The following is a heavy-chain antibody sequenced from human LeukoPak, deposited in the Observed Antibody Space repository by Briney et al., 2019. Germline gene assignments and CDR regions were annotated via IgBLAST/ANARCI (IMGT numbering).Heavy chain of an antibody. D-gene: IGHD6-19*01. J-gene: IGHJ4*02. CDR3: AKAGASRSIAVAGFDY. CDR2: ISGSGGST. V-gene: IGHV3-23*01. CDR1: GFTFSSYA. Sequence: GGSLRLSCAASGFTFSSYAMSWVRQAPGKGLEWVSAISGSGGSTYYADSVRGRFTISRDNSKNTLYLQMNSLRAEDTAVYYCAKAGASRSIAVAGFDYWGQGTLVTVSS.